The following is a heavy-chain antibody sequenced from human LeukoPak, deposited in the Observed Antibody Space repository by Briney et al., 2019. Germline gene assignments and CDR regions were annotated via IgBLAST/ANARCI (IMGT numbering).Heavy chain of an antibody. Sequence: PGGSLRLSCAASGFTFSTYSMNWVRQAPGKGLEWVSYITSSSSTIYYADSVRGRFTISRDNAKNSLYLQMNSLRDEDTAVYYCARVDWMIGAFDIRGQGTMVTVSS. CDR3: ARVDWMIGAFDI. CDR2: ITSSSSTI. V-gene: IGHV3-48*02. J-gene: IGHJ3*02. CDR1: GFTFSTYS. D-gene: IGHD3-22*01.